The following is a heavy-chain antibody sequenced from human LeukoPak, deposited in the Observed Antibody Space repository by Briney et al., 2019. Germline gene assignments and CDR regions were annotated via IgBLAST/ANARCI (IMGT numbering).Heavy chain of an antibody. D-gene: IGHD1-26*01. V-gene: IGHV3-23*01. CDR1: GFTFSSYE. Sequence: GGSLRLSCAASGFTFSSYEMNWVRQAPGAGLDWVSSITDSGGSTYYADSVKGRFTISRDNSKNTLYLQMNSLRAEDTAVYYCTTSGNYFGDYWGQGTPVTVSS. CDR3: TTSGNYFGDY. J-gene: IGHJ4*02. CDR2: ITDSGGST.